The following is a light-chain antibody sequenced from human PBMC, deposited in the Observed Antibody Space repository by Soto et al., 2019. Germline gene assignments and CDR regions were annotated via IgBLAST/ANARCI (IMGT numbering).Light chain of an antibody. V-gene: IGKV1-9*01. J-gene: IGKJ4*01. CDR1: QGISSY. CDR2: AAS. CDR3: QQLNSYPVT. Sequence: IQLTQSPSSLSASVGDRVTITCRASQGISSYLAWYQQNPGKAPKLLIYAASTLQSGVPSRFSGSGSETDFTLTINSLQPEDFATYYCQQLNSYPVTFGGGTKVDIK.